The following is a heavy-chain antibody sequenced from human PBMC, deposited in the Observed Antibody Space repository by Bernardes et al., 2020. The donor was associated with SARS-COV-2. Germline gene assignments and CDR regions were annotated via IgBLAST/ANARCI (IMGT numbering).Heavy chain of an antibody. Sequence: GGPLRLYCAASGFTFSGSAIHWVRQASGKGLEWVGRIRTKPNSYATAYAASVKGRFTISIDDSKNTAYLQMNSLKTEDTAVYYCTATDLFNYGMDVWGQGTTVTVSS. CDR2: IRTKPNSYAT. V-gene: IGHV3-73*01. CDR1: GFTFSGSA. CDR3: TATDLFNYGMDV. D-gene: IGHD5-12*01. J-gene: IGHJ6*02.